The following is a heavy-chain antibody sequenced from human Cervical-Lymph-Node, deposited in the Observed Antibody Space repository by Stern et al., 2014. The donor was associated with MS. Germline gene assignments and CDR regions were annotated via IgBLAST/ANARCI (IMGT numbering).Heavy chain of an antibody. CDR3: AKDINLRGTYYFDY. Sequence: EEQLVQSGGGLVQPGRSLRLSCAASGFTFDDYAMHWVRQAPGKGLEWVSGISWNSGNIGYADSVKGRFTISRDNAKNSLYLQMNSLRAEDTALYYCAKDINLRGTYYFDYWGQGTLVTVSS. D-gene: IGHD2-15*01. CDR2: ISWNSGNI. J-gene: IGHJ4*02. CDR1: GFTFDDYA. V-gene: IGHV3-9*01.